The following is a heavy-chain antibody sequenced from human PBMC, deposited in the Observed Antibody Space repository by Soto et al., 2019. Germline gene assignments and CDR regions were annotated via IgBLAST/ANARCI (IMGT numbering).Heavy chain of an antibody. Sequence: LSLTCAASGFTFSSYSMNWVRQAPGKGLEWVSSISSSSSYIYYADSVKGRFTISRDNAKNSLYLQMNSLRAEDTAVYYCARGGDTAMVPYYYYYYMDVWGKGTTVTVSS. CDR1: GFTFSSYS. CDR3: ARGGDTAMVPYYYYYYMDV. V-gene: IGHV3-21*01. CDR2: ISSSSSYI. J-gene: IGHJ6*03. D-gene: IGHD5-18*01.